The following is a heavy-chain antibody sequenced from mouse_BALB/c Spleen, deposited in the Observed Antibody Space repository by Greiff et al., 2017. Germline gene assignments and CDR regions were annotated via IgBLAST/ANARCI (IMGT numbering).Heavy chain of an antibody. Sequence: EVKLMESGGGLVQPGGSRKLSCAASGFTFSSFGMHWVRQAPEKGLEWVAYISSGSSTIYYADTVKGRFTISRDNPKNTLFLQMTSLRSEDTDMYYCARKNFSDDWGQGTTLTVSS. CDR1: GFTFSSFG. CDR3: ARKNFSDD. D-gene: IGHD1-3*01. CDR2: ISSGSSTI. V-gene: IGHV5-17*02. J-gene: IGHJ2*01.